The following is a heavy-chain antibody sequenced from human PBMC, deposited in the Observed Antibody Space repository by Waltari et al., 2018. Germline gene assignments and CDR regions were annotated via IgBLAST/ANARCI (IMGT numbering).Heavy chain of an antibody. V-gene: IGHV3-30*15. J-gene: IGHJ4*02. CDR1: GFTFSSYA. D-gene: IGHD2-15*01. CDR2: IAYDSINT. Sequence: QVQLVESGGGVVQPGTSLRLSCAASGFTFSSYAMHWVRQAPVKGLEWVEVIAYDSINTFDADSVKGRFTIARDNSKNTLFLQMSSLRDDDTALYYCARRGVTGREAAPPDDWGQGTLVTVSS. CDR3: ARRGVTGREAAPPDD.